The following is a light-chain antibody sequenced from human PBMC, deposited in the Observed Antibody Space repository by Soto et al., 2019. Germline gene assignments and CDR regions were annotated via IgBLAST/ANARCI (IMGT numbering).Light chain of an antibody. CDR2: QDS. Sequence: SYELTQPPSVSVSPGQTASITCSGDKLGDKYAYWYRQKPGQSPVLVIYQDSKRPSGIPERFSGSNSGNTATLTISGTQAMDEADYYCQVWDSSTVVFGGGTKLTVL. CDR3: QVWDSSTVV. CDR1: KLGDKY. J-gene: IGLJ2*01. V-gene: IGLV3-1*01.